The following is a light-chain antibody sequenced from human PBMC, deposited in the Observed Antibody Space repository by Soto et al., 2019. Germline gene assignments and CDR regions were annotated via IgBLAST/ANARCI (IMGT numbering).Light chain of an antibody. CDR1: SSDVGGYNY. J-gene: IGLJ1*01. Sequence: QSALTQPASVSGSPGQSITISCTGSSSDVGGYNYVSWYQHHPGKAPKLIIFEVTNRPSGVSNRFSGSKSGNTASLTISGLQAEDEADYYCSSLATISTRGVFGTGTKLTVL. CDR3: SSLATISTRGV. CDR2: EVT. V-gene: IGLV2-14*01.